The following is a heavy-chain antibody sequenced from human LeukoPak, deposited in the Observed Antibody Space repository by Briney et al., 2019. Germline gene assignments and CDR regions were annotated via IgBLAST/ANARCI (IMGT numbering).Heavy chain of an antibody. CDR1: GFTFTSYT. CDR3: ARSLIADGAFDI. D-gene: IGHD2-21*01. J-gene: IGHJ3*02. CDR2: ISSSGSYI. V-gene: IGHV3-21*01. Sequence: GGSLRLSCAASGFTFTSYTMNWVRQALGKGLEWVSDISSSGSYIDYADSVKGRFTISRDNAKNPLFLQMNSLRAEDTAVYYCARSLIADGAFDIWGQGTMVTVSS.